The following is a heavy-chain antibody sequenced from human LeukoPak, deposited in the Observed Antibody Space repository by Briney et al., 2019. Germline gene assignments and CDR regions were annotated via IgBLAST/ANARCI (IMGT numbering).Heavy chain of an antibody. D-gene: IGHD5-12*01. Sequence: ASVKVSCKASGYTFTGYYMHCVRQAPGQGLEWMGGINPNSGGTNYAQKFQGRVTMTRDTSISTAYMELSRLRSDDTAVYYCARDLGYSGYDEYYFDYWGQGTLVTVSS. CDR2: INPNSGGT. J-gene: IGHJ4*02. V-gene: IGHV1-2*02. CDR1: GYTFTGYY. CDR3: ARDLGYSGYDEYYFDY.